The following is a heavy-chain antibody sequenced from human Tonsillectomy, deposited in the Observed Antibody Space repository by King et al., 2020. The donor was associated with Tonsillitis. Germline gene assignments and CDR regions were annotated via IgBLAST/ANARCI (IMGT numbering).Heavy chain of an antibody. J-gene: IGHJ4*02. CDR1: GYTFTNYD. V-gene: IGHV1-8*02. CDR2: MDPSSGDA. Sequence: VQLVESGAEVKKPGASVKVSCTASGYTFTNYDINWVRQGTGQGLEWMGWMDPSSGDADYSQKFQGRVAMTRNTSISTAFLEVRSLRSEDTAVYYCARGFDFWGQGTLVTVSS. CDR3: ARGFDF.